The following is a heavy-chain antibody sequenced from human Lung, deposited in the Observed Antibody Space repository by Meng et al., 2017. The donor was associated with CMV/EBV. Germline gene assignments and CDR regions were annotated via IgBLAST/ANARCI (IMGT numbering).Heavy chain of an antibody. CDR3: ARGGSSSWSRRYNWFDP. J-gene: IGHJ5*02. V-gene: IGHV1-69*05. D-gene: IGHD6-13*01. Sequence: SVKVSCKASGDTFSSYAISWVRQAPGQGLEWMGGIIPIFGAANYAQKFQGRVTIATDESTSTAYMELSSLRSEDTAVYYCARGGSSSWSRRYNWFDPWGQGTLVTVSS. CDR1: GDTFSSYA. CDR2: IIPIFGAA.